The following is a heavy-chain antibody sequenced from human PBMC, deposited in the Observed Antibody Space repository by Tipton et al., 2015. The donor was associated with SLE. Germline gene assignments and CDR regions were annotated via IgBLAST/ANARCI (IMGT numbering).Heavy chain of an antibody. CDR1: GGSFSGYY. J-gene: IGHJ4*02. V-gene: IGHV4-34*09. CDR3: ARGGVGGYDYFDH. D-gene: IGHD5-12*01. Sequence: TLSLTCAVYGGSFSGYYWSWIRQHPGKGLEWIGHISYSGTTHYNPSLRSRVTILVETSKNHFSLRLSSVTAADTAVYYCARGGVGGYDYFDHWGQGTLVTVSS. CDR2: ISYSGTT.